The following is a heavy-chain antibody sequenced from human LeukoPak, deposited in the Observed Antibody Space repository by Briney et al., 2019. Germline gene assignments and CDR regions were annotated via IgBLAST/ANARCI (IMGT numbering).Heavy chain of an antibody. D-gene: IGHD3-10*01. CDR2: INPSGGST. V-gene: IGHV1-46*01. Sequence: ASVKVSCKASGYTFSTYHIHWVRQAPGXXXXXMGVINPSGGSTSHAQKFRGRVTMTRDTSTSTVYMELSSLRSEDTAVYYCARETKLWFGELLPDYWGQGTLVTVSS. CDR3: ARETKLWFGELLPDY. CDR1: GYTFSTYH. J-gene: IGHJ4*02.